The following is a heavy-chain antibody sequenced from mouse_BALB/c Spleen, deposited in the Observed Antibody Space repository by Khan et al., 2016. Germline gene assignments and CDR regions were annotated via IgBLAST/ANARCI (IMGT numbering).Heavy chain of an antibody. D-gene: IGHD2-2*01. V-gene: IGHV2-2*02. Sequence: QVQLKQSGPGLVQPSQSLSITCTVSGFSLTTYGVHWVRQSPGKGLEWLGVIWTGGSTDYNAAFISRLSISKANSKSQVFFKMNSLQANDTAIYYCASLWLRRGDPYWGQGTLVTVSA. CDR1: GFSLTTYG. J-gene: IGHJ3*01. CDR2: IWTGGST. CDR3: ASLWLRRGDPY.